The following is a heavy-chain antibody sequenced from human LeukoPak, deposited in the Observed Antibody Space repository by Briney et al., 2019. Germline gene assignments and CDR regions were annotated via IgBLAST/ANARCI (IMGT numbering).Heavy chain of an antibody. J-gene: IGHJ4*02. Sequence: GGSLRLSCAASGFTFSSYAMSWVRQAPGKGLDWLAAISGSGGSTYYADSVKGRFTISRDNSKNTLYLQMNSLRAEDTAVYYCAKDRRVIVVVPAASDYWGQGTLVTVSS. CDR3: AKDRRVIVVVPAASDY. V-gene: IGHV3-23*01. CDR2: ISGSGGST. CDR1: GFTFSSYA. D-gene: IGHD2-2*01.